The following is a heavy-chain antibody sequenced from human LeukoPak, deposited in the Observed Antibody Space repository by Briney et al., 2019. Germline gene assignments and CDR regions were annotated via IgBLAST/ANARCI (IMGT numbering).Heavy chain of an antibody. CDR3: ATRPGSDYYDSSGYYADY. V-gene: IGHV1-8*01. D-gene: IGHD3-22*01. J-gene: IGHJ4*02. CDR2: MNPNSGNT. CDR1: GSTFTSYD. Sequence: ASVKVSCKASGSTFTSYDINWVRQATGQGLEWMGWMNPNSGNTGYAQKFQGRVTMTRNTSISTAYMELSSLRSEDTAVYYCATRPGSDYYDSSGYYADYWGQGTLVTVSS.